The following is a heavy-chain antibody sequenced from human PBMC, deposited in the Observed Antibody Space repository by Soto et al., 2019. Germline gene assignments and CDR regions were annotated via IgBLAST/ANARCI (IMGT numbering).Heavy chain of an antibody. D-gene: IGHD6-19*01. CDR2: IYHGGTT. V-gene: IGHV4-38-2*02. CDR3: ARVHVMVVAGSTFDY. J-gene: IGHJ4*01. Sequence: KPXASLSLTCSVCGYCIRSGSYWWWIRQPPGKGPEWIASIYHGGTTFYNPSLKSRVTLSVDTSNNQFSLKLTSVTAADTAVYYCARVHVMVVAGSTFDYWGHGTLVTVSS. CDR1: GYCIRSGSY.